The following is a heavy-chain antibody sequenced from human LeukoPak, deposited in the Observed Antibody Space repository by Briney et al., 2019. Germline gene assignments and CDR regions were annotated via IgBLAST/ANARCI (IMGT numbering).Heavy chain of an antibody. Sequence: SETLSLTCTVSGDSISRYYWGWIRQPPGKGLEWIGYVYYSGSTQYNPSLNSRVTISVATSKKQFSLRLTSVTAADTAVYYCARSGYAFGADAFGIWGQGAMVAVPS. CDR3: ARSGYAFGADAFGI. J-gene: IGHJ3*02. CDR1: GDSISRYY. V-gene: IGHV4-59*08. D-gene: IGHD3-16*01. CDR2: VYYSGST.